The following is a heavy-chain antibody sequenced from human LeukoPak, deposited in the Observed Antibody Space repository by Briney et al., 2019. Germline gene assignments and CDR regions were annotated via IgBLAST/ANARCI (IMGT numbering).Heavy chain of an antibody. J-gene: IGHJ5*01. D-gene: IGHD2-2*02. Sequence: GSSLRLSCAASEFSFRDYAMNWVRQAPGKGLDPAAVIWYDGSNKYYAYSLKGRLTITIDNSKKMLYLHMNRLRVEDTAVYYCVRDRYTFGSCWFDSWGQGTQVTVSS. CDR3: VRDRYTFGSCWFDS. CDR2: IWYDGSNK. V-gene: IGHV3-33*01. CDR1: EFSFRDYA.